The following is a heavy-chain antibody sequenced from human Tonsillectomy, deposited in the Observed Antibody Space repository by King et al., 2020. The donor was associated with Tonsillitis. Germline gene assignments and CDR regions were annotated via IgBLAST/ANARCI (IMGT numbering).Heavy chain of an antibody. Sequence: VQLVESGGGVVQPGRSLRLSCAASGFTFRSYGMHWVRQAPGKGLEWVAVISYDGSYKYYADSVKGRFTISRDNSKNTLYLQMNSLRAEDTAVYYCAKDSPYGAYYYGMDVWDQGTTVTVSS. CDR1: GFTFRSYG. CDR2: ISYDGSYK. D-gene: IGHD4/OR15-4a*01. CDR3: AKDSPYGAYYYGMDV. J-gene: IGHJ6*02. V-gene: IGHV3-30*18.